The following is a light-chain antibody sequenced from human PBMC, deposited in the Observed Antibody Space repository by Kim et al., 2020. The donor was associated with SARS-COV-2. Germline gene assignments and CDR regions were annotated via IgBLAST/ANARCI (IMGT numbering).Light chain of an antibody. J-gene: IGKJ4*02. V-gene: IGKV1-5*01. CDR1: QSISTW. Sequence: LSASVGDRVTITCRASQSISTWLAWYQQKPGKAPSLLIYDASSLESGVPARFSGNGSETEFTLTISSLQPDDFASYHCQQYKAYSTFGGGTKLEI. CDR2: DAS. CDR3: QQYKAYST.